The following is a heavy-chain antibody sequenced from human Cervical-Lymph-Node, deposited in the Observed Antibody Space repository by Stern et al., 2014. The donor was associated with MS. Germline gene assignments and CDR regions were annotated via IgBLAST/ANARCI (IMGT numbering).Heavy chain of an antibody. CDR3: AHRPERRSRGYWYFDL. J-gene: IGHJ2*01. D-gene: IGHD3-10*01. CDR2: IYWDDDK. Sequence: QVTLKESGPTLVRPTQTLTLTCTVSGVSVGSSGVGVAWIRQPPGQALEWLVLIYWDDDKSYSPSQKSRLPIAKYTSKNQVVLTMTDMDPVDTATYYCAHRPERRSRGYWYFDLWGRGTLVTVSS. V-gene: IGHV2-5*02. CDR1: GVSVGSSGVG.